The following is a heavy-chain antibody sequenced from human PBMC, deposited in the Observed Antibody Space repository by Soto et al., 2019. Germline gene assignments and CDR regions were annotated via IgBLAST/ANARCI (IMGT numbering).Heavy chain of an antibody. CDR1: GYSFSSYL. CDR2: IDPSDSYT. CDR3: AQGPSNYDNNWFDP. V-gene: IGHV5-10-1*01. D-gene: IGHD4-4*01. J-gene: IGHJ5*02. Sequence: GESLKISCECAGYSFSSYLISGVREMPGKGLEWMGRIDPSDSYTNYSPSFQGHVTISADKSISTAYLQWSSLKASDTAMYYCAQGPSNYDNNWFDPWGQGTLVTVSS.